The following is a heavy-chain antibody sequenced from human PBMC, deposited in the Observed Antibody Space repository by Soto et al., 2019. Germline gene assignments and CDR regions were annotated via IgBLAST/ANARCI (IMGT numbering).Heavy chain of an antibody. CDR1: GFTFSSYA. J-gene: IGHJ4*02. D-gene: IGHD6-19*01. Sequence: EVQLLESGGGLVQPGGSLRLSCAASGFTFSSYAMSWVRQAPGKGLEWVSVISGSDGSTYYADSVKGRFTISRDNSKNTLYLKMNSLRAADTAVYYCARRSSGWYFDYWGQGTLVTVSS. V-gene: IGHV3-23*01. CDR3: ARRSSGWYFDY. CDR2: ISGSDGST.